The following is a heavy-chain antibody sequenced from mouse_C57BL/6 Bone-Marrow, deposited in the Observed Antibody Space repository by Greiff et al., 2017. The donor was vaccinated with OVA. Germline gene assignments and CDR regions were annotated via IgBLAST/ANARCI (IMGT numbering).Heavy chain of an antibody. Sequence: EVQLVESGGGLVQPGGSLKLSCAASGFTFSDYYMYWVRQTPEKRLEWVAYISNGGGSTYYPDTVKGRFTISRDNATNTLYLQMSRLKSEDTAMYYGARRMVTTGIAMDYWGQGTSVTVSS. V-gene: IGHV5-12*01. CDR2: ISNGGGST. CDR1: GFTFSDYY. CDR3: ARRMVTTGIAMDY. J-gene: IGHJ4*01. D-gene: IGHD2-2*01.